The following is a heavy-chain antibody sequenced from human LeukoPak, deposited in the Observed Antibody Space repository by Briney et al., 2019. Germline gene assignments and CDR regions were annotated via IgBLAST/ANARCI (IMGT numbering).Heavy chain of an antibody. Sequence: SVKVSCKASGGTFSSYAISWVRQAPGQGLEWMGRIIPIFGIANYAQKFQGRVTITADKSTSTAYMELSSLRSEDTAVYARDYSGMVPAASYYYYGMDVWGQGTTVTVSS. J-gene: IGHJ6*02. CDR1: GGTFSSYA. CDR2: IIPIFGIA. CDR3: DYSGMVPAASYYYYGMDV. D-gene: IGHD2-2*01. V-gene: IGHV1-69*04.